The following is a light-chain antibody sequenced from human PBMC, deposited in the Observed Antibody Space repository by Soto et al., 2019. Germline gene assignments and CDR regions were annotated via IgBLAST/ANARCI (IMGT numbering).Light chain of an antibody. V-gene: IGLV1-44*01. J-gene: IGLJ1*01. Sequence: SVLTQPPTASGTPGQRVSITCSGSRSNIGDNTVNWYQLVPGTAPKLLIYANNQRPSGVPGRLSGSKSGTSASLDISGLQSEDETDYYCASWDDSLNGYVFGSGTKVTVL. CDR1: RSNIGDNT. CDR2: ANN. CDR3: ASWDDSLNGYV.